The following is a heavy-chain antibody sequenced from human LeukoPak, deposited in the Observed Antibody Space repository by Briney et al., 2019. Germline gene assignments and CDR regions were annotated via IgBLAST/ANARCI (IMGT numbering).Heavy chain of an antibody. D-gene: IGHD5-12*01. Sequence: GGSLRLSCAASGFTFSSYAMSWVRQAPGKGLEWVSAISGSGGSTYYADSVKGRLTISRDNSKNTLYLQMNSLRAEDTAVYYCARGKIVATPVPFDYWGQGTLVTVSS. CDR3: ARGKIVATPVPFDY. CDR2: ISGSGGST. CDR1: GFTFSSYA. V-gene: IGHV3-23*01. J-gene: IGHJ4*02.